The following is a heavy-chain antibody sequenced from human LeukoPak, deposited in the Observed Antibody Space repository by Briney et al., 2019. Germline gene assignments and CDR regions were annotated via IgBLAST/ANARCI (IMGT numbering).Heavy chain of an antibody. J-gene: IGHJ4*02. V-gene: IGHV3-23*01. Sequence: GGSLRLSCAASGFTFSSYAMSWVRQAPGKGLEWVSAISGSGGSTYYADSVKGRFTISRDNAKNSLYLQMNSLRAEDTAVYYCARETYSGSYSFDYWGQGTLVTVSS. D-gene: IGHD1-26*01. CDR2: ISGSGGST. CDR3: ARETYSGSYSFDY. CDR1: GFTFSSYA.